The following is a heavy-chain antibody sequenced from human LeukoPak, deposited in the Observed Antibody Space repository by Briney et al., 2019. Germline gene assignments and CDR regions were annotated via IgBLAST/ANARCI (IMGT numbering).Heavy chain of an antibody. Sequence: SETLSITCTVSRGSISGYSWSWIRQSPGGGLEWIGYIYYSGDTAYNPSLRSRVTMSVDTSKNQFSLQLRSMTTADTAVYYCVRGPYGASISKWFDPWGQGTQVIVSP. CDR3: VRGPYGASISKWFDP. J-gene: IGHJ5*02. CDR1: RGSISGYS. V-gene: IGHV4-59*01. CDR2: IYYSGDT. D-gene: IGHD4/OR15-4a*01.